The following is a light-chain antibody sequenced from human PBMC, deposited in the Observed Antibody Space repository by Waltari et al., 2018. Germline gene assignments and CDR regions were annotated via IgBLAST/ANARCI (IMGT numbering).Light chain of an antibody. CDR2: GAS. Sequence: EIVLTQSPGTLSLSPGERGTLSCRASQSGSRFLAWYQQKPGQAPRLLIYGASTRATDIPDRFSGSGSGTDFSLTISRLEPEDFAVYYCQKYDRLPATFGQGTKVEIK. V-gene: IGKV3-20*01. J-gene: IGKJ1*01. CDR3: QKYDRLPAT. CDR1: QSGSRF.